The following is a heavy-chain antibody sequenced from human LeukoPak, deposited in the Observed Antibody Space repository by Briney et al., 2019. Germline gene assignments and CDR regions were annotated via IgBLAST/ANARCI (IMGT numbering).Heavy chain of an antibody. Sequence: SETLSLTCTVSGGSISSHYWSWIRQPPGKGLEWIGYIYYSGSTNYNPSLKSRVTISVDKSKNQFSLKLSSVTAEDTAVYYCAREYDSSGYYYFWFDPWGQGTLVTVSS. CDR2: IYYSGST. J-gene: IGHJ5*02. CDR3: AREYDSSGYYYFWFDP. CDR1: GGSISSHY. V-gene: IGHV4-59*11. D-gene: IGHD3-22*01.